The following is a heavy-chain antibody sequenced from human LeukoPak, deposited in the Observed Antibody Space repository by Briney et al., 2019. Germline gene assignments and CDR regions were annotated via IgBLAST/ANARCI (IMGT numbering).Heavy chain of an antibody. D-gene: IGHD3-22*01. CDR2: ISYDGSNK. J-gene: IGHJ4*02. V-gene: IGHV3-30*18. Sequence: GGSLRLSCAASGFTFSSYGMHWVRQAPGKGLEWVAVISYDGSNKYYADSVKGRFTISRDNSKNTLYLQMNSLRAEDTAVYYCAKGVYYDSSGYYCVHYFDYWGQGTLVTVSS. CDR3: AKGVYYDSSGYYCVHYFDY. CDR1: GFTFSSYG.